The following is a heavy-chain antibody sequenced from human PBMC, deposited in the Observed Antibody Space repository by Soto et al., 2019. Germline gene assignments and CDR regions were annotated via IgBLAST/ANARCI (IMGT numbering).Heavy chain of an antibody. V-gene: IGHV3-9*01. D-gene: IGHD1-1*01. Sequence: EVQLVESGGGLVQPGRSLRLSCPASGFTFDDYAIHWVRQAPGKGLEWVSGINWNSGNIGYADSVKGRFTISRDNAKNSLYLQMNSLRAEDTALYYCAKDTASTIPYYFDYWGQGTLVTVSS. CDR3: AKDTASTIPYYFDY. J-gene: IGHJ4*02. CDR1: GFTFDDYA. CDR2: INWNSGNI.